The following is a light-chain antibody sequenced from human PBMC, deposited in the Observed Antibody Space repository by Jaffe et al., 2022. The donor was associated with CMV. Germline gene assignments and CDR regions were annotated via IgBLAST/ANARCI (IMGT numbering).Light chain of an antibody. CDR3: AAWDDSLSGPV. V-gene: IGLV1-44*01. J-gene: IGLJ7*01. Sequence: QSVLTQPPSASGTPGQRVTISCSGSSSNIGSNTVNWYQQLPGTVPKLLIYRNNQRPSGVPDRFSGSKSDTSASLAISGLQSEDEADYYCAAWDDSLSGPVFGRGTQLTVL. CDR2: RNN. CDR1: SSNIGSNT.